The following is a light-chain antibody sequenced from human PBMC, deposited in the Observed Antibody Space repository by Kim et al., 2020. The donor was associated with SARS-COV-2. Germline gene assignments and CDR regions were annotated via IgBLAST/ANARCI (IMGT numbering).Light chain of an antibody. CDR2: DAS. J-gene: IGKJ2*01. CDR1: QSINSY. V-gene: IGKV3-11*01. Sequence: EIVLTQSPATLSLSPGERATLSCRASQSINSYLAWYQQKPGQAPRLLIYDASNSATGIPARFSGSGSGTDFTLTISSLEPEDFTVYYCQRRINCPPSSFGHGTKLEI. CDR3: QRRINCPPSS.